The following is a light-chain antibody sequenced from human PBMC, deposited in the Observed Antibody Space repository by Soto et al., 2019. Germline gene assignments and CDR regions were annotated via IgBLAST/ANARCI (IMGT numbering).Light chain of an antibody. J-gene: IGLJ1*01. CDR2: TND. CDR3: AVWDDRLNGHA. CDR1: SSNMGSNT. V-gene: IGLV1-44*01. Sequence: QSALTQPPSASGTPGQRVTISCYGSSSNMGSNTVHWFQQFPGTAPRLLISTNDQRPSGVPDRFIGSNSGTSASLAISGLQFEDEADYYCAVWDDRLNGHAFGTGTKVTVL.